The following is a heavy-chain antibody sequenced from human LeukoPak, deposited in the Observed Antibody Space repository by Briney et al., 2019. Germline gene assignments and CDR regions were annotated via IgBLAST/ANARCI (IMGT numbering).Heavy chain of an antibody. D-gene: IGHD3-22*01. CDR3: ARVARITMIVVVITDDAFDI. CDR1: GGSISSSSYY. CDR2: IYYSRST. Sequence: PSETLSLTCTVSGGSISSSSYYWGWIRQPPGKGLEWIGSIYYSRSTYYNPSPKSRVTISVDTSKNQFSLKLSSVTAADTAVYYCARVARITMIVVVITDDAFDIWGQGTMVTVSS. J-gene: IGHJ3*02. V-gene: IGHV4-39*07.